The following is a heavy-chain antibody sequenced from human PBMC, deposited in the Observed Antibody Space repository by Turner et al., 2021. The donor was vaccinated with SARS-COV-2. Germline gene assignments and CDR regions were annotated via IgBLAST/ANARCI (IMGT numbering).Heavy chain of an antibody. CDR2: ISYDGSDK. D-gene: IGHD4-17*01. CDR3: AKGAPYGDYLRSDY. Sequence: QVQLVESGGGVVQPGRSLRPPCAASGFTFSSYGMHWVRQAPGKGLEWVAIISYDGSDKYYADSVKGRFTISRDNSKNTLYLQINSLRAEDTAVYYCAKGAPYGDYLRSDYWGQGTLVTVSS. V-gene: IGHV3-30*18. J-gene: IGHJ4*02. CDR1: GFTFSSYG.